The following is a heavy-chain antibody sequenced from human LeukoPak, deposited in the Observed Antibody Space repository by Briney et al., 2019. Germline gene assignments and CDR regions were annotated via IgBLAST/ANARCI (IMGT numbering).Heavy chain of an antibody. CDR3: ARAPIAAAGRVDFDY. J-gene: IGHJ4*02. D-gene: IGHD6-13*01. CDR2: INWNGGST. Sequence: GGSLRLSCAASGFTFDDYGMSWVRQAPGKGLEWVSGINWNGGSTGYADSVKGRFTISRDNAKNSLYLQMNSLRAEDTALYYCARAPIAAAGRVDFDYWGQGTLVTVSS. CDR1: GFTFDDYG. V-gene: IGHV3-20*04.